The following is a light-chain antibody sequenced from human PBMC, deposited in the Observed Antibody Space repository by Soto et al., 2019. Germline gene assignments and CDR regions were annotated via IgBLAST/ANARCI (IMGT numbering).Light chain of an antibody. V-gene: IGKV1-5*03. CDR1: QSISSW. CDR3: QQYDSFSWT. J-gene: IGKJ1*01. Sequence: DIQLTQSPSTVSASVGDRVTITCRASQSISSWLAWYQQKPGKAPNLLIYKASTLETGVPSRFSGSGSGTEFTLTINSLQSDDFATYYCQQYDSFSWTFGQGTKVEF. CDR2: KAS.